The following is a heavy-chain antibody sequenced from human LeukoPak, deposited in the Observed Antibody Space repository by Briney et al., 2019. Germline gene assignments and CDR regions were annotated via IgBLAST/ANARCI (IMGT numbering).Heavy chain of an antibody. CDR3: ARGRGIVVVRLAYFDY. CDR2: IWYDGSNK. V-gene: IGHV3-33*01. CDR1: GFTFSSYG. D-gene: IGHD3-22*01. J-gene: IGHJ4*02. Sequence: GGSLRLSCAASGFTFSSYGMHWVRQAPGKGLEWVAVIWYDGSNKYYADSVKGRFTISRDNSKNTLYLQMNSLRAEDTAVYYCARGRGIVVVRLAYFDYWGQGTLVTVSS.